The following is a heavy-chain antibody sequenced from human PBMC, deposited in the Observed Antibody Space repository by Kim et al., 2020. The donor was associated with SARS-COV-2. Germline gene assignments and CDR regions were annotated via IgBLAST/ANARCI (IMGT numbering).Heavy chain of an antibody. D-gene: IGHD5-18*01. CDR3: ARISTAMLYYFDY. Sequence: SETLSLTCTVSGGSISSSSYYWGWIRQPPGKGLEWIGSIYYSGSTYYNPSLKSRLTISVDTSKNQFSLKLSSVTAADTAVYYCARISTAMLYYFDYWGQGTLVTVSS. V-gene: IGHV4-39*07. CDR2: IYYSGST. CDR1: GGSISSSSYY. J-gene: IGHJ4*02.